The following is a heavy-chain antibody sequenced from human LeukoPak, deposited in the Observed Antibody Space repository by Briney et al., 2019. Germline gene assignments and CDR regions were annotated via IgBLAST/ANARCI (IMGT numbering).Heavy chain of an antibody. CDR2: ISHDGTNK. Sequence: RTGGSLRLSCAGSGFTFTNAGIHWVRLAAGKGLEWVSFISHDGTNKYYSDSVDGRFTVSRLNSQNTAYLQMTDLRPDDTATYYCASEDVDTGDFWGQGTLVTVSS. CDR3: ASEDVDTGDF. CDR1: GFTFTNAG. J-gene: IGHJ4*02. V-gene: IGHV3-30*01. D-gene: IGHD5-18*01.